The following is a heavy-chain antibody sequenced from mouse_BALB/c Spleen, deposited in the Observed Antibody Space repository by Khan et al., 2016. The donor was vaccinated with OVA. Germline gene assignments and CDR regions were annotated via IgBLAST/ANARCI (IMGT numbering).Heavy chain of an antibody. V-gene: IGHV1-7*01. CDR3: ARGEYGSFAY. Sequence: QVQLKQSGAELAKPGASVKMSCKASGYTFTDYWIHWVKKRPGQGLEWIGYINPSTGYTEYNHKFKDKATLTADKSSSTAYMQLSSLTSEDSAVYYCARGEYGSFAYWGQGTLVTVSA. CDR2: INPSTGYT. J-gene: IGHJ3*01. CDR1: GYTFTDYW. D-gene: IGHD2-2*01.